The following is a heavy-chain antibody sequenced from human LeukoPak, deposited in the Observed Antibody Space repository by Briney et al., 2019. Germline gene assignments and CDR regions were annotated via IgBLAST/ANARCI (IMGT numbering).Heavy chain of an antibody. CDR1: GYTFTGYY. D-gene: IGHD3-22*01. CDR2: INPSGGST. CDR3: ARDRYYYDSSGYSLDY. J-gene: IGHJ4*02. Sequence: ASVKVSCKASGYTFTGYYMHWMRQAPGQGLEWMGIINPSGGSTSYAQKFQGRVTMTRDTSTSTVYMELSSLRSEDTAVYYCARDRYYYDSSGYSLDYWGQGTLVTVSS. V-gene: IGHV1-46*01.